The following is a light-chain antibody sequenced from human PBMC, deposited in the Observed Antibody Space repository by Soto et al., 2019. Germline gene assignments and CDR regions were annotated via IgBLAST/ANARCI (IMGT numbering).Light chain of an antibody. V-gene: IGLV2-14*01. CDR2: EVS. CDR1: SSDVGAYDF. J-gene: IGLJ1*01. Sequence: QSALTQPASVSGSPGQSITIYCTGTSSDVGAYDFVSFYQQHPGKAPKYLIYEVSNRPSGVADRFSGSKSGTTASLTISGLQAEDEADYCCSSYTSNDPYDFGTGNKLTVL. CDR3: SSYTSNDPYD.